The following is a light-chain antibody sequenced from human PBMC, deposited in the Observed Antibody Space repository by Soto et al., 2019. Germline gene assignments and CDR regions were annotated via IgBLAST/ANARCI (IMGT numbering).Light chain of an antibody. CDR3: QQYVTSRRT. J-gene: IGKJ1*01. Sequence: VLTQSPGTLSLSPGERATLSCRASLSVSGSQLAWYQQRPGQPPRLLIYGASSRAAGIPDRFSGSGSGTDFTLTINRLEPEDFAVYYCQQYVTSRRTFGPGTKVDIK. CDR1: LSVSGSQ. V-gene: IGKV3-20*01. CDR2: GAS.